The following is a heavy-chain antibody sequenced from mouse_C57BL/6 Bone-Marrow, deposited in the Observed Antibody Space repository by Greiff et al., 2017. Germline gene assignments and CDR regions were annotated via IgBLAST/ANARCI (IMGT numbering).Heavy chain of an antibody. D-gene: IGHD2-5*01. Sequence: EVKLVESGGGLVKPRGSLKLSCAASGFTFSSYAMSWVRQTPEKRLEWVATISDGGSYTYYPDNVKGRFTISRDNAKNNLYLQMSHLKSEDTAMYYCASSSYYSNFYAMDYWGQGTSVTVSS. CDR2: ISDGGSYT. CDR1: GFTFSSYA. V-gene: IGHV5-4*03. J-gene: IGHJ4*01. CDR3: ASSSYYSNFYAMDY.